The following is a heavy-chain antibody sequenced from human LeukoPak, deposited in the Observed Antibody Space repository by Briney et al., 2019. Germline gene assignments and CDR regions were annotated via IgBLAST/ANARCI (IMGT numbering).Heavy chain of an antibody. CDR3: ARDRPISRLGTDFDY. CDR1: GYTFTGYY. J-gene: IGHJ4*02. D-gene: IGHD1-7*01. V-gene: IGHV1-2*02. Sequence: ASVKVSCKASGYTFTGYYMHWVRQAPGQGLDWMGWINPNSGGTNYPQKFQGRVTMTRDTSISTAYMEVSSLRSDDTAVYYCARDRPISRLGTDFDYWGQGTQVTVSS. CDR2: INPNSGGT.